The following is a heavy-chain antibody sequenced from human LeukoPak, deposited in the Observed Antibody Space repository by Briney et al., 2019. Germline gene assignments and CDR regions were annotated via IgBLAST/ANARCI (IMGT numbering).Heavy chain of an antibody. J-gene: IGHJ4*02. CDR2: IRSKAYGGTT. CDR3: TSSTIFGVVRDFDY. CDR1: GFTFGDYA. Sequence: GGSLRLSCTASGFTFGDYAMSWFRQAPGKGLEWVGFIRSKAYGGTTEYAASVKGRFTISRDDSKSIAYLQMNSLKTEDTAVYYYTSSTIFGVVRDFDYWGQGTLVTVSS. V-gene: IGHV3-49*03. D-gene: IGHD3-3*01.